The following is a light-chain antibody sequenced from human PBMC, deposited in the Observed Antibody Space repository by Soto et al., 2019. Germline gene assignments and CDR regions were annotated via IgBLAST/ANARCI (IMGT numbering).Light chain of an antibody. V-gene: IGLV1-44*01. CDR1: SSNMGSNS. CDR3: AAWDGSLHHIL. Sequence: QSVLTQPPSASGTPGQRVTISCSGRSSNMGSNSVNWYQQLPGTAPKLLIYGDNQRPSGVPDRFSGSKSGTSASLAITGLQSEDEADYYCAAWDGSLHHILFGGGTKVTVL. CDR2: GDN. J-gene: IGLJ2*01.